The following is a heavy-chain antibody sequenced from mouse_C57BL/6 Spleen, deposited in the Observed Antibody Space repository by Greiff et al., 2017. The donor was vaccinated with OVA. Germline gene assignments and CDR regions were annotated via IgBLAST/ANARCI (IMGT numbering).Heavy chain of an antibody. CDR2: INYDGSST. D-gene: IGHD1-3*01. CDR1: GFTFSDYY. CDR3: ARGGGDNYEGWFAY. V-gene: IGHV5-16*01. J-gene: IGHJ3*01. Sequence: EVQRVESEGGLVQPGSSMKLSCTASGFTFSDYYMAWVRQVPEKGLEWVANINYDGSSTYYLDSLKSRFIISRDNAKNILYLQMSSLKSEDTATYYCARGGGDNYEGWFAYWGQGTLVTVSA.